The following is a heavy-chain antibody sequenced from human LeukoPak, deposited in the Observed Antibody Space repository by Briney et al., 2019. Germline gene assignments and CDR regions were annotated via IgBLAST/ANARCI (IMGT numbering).Heavy chain of an antibody. V-gene: IGHV1-69*01. CDR3: ARDSWYYDYVWGSYRPYYFDY. J-gene: IGHJ4*02. D-gene: IGHD3-16*02. CDR2: IIPIFGTA. CDR1: GGTFSSYA. Sequence: SVKVSCKASGGTFSSYAISWVRQAPGQGLEWMGGIIPIFGTANYAQKFQGRVTITADESTSTAYMELSSLRSEDTAVYYCARDSWYYDYVWGSYRPYYFDYWGQGTLVTVSS.